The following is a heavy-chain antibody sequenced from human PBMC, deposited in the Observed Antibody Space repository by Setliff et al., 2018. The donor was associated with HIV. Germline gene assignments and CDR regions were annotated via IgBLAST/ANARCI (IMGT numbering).Heavy chain of an antibody. J-gene: IGHJ5*02. CDR3: AQEERDAYNYWFDP. Sequence: SETLSLTCTVSGFSISSRYYWGWIRQSPGKGLEWIGNIYHTGSSYYNPSLKSRVTISVDTSKNQFSLNLSSVTAADTAVYYCAQEERDAYNYWFDPWGQGTLVTVSS. V-gene: IGHV4-38-2*02. D-gene: IGHD1-1*01. CDR1: GFSISSRYY. CDR2: IYHTGSS.